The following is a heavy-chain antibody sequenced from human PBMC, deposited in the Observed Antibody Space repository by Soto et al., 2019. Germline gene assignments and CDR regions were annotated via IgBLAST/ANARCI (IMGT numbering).Heavy chain of an antibody. Sequence: QVQLQESGPGLVKPSGTLSLTCAVSGGSISSSNWWSWVRQPPGKGLEWIGEIYHSGTTNYNPSLKSRVTIPVDNSKNQFSLKLSSVTAADTAVYYCARGRPAAAPNWFDPWGQGTLVTVSS. V-gene: IGHV4-4*02. CDR1: GGSISSSNW. CDR2: IYHSGTT. CDR3: ARGRPAAAPNWFDP. J-gene: IGHJ5*02. D-gene: IGHD2-2*01.